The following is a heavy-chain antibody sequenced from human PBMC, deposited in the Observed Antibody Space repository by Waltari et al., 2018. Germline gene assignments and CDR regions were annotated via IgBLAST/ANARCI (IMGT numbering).Heavy chain of an antibody. D-gene: IGHD7-27*01. Sequence: EVQLVESGGGLVQSGGSLRLSCAASGFTFSTYNMNWVRQAPGKVLEWLSYISSGSGSIYYADSVKGRFTISRDNARNSLYLQMNNLRAEDTAVYYCATRGGISNWGLDYWGQGTLVTVSS. V-gene: IGHV3-48*04. CDR2: ISSGSGSI. J-gene: IGHJ4*02. CDR1: GFTFSTYN. CDR3: ATRGGISNWGLDY.